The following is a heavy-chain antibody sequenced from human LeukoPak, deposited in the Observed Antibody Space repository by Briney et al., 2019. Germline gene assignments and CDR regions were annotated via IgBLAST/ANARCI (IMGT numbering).Heavy chain of an antibody. Sequence: GSLRLSCAASGFTVSDNYMSWVRQAPGKGLEWVSGISPSGDITYYTDSVRGRFTISRDNFKNTLSLQVNSLRAEDTAMYYCAKDDDWGRYKHWGQGTLVTVSS. V-gene: IGHV3-23*01. CDR1: GFTVSDNY. D-gene: IGHD3-16*01. CDR3: AKDDDWGRYKH. J-gene: IGHJ1*01. CDR2: ISPSGDIT.